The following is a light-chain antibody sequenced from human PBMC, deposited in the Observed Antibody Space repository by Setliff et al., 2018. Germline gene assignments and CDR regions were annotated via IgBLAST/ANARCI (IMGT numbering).Light chain of an antibody. J-gene: IGLJ1*01. Sequence: ALTQPPSASGSPGQSVTISCTGTSSDVGGYNYVSWCQQHPGKAPKLMIYEVSKRPSGVPDRFSGSKSGNTASLTVSGLQAEDEADYYCSSYAGSNNYVFGTGTKVTVL. CDR1: SSDVGGYNY. CDR2: EVS. CDR3: SSYAGSNNYV. V-gene: IGLV2-8*01.